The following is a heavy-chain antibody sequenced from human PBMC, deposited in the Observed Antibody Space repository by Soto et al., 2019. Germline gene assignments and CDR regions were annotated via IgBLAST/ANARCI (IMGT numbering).Heavy chain of an antibody. CDR1: GSTFSSYA. Sequence: SVKVSCKASGSTFSSYAISWVRQAPGQGLEWMGGIIPIFGTANYAQKFQGRVTITADKSTSTAYMELSSLRSEDTAVYYCARADPSGSYGIYWGQGTLVTVSS. J-gene: IGHJ4*02. CDR3: ARADPSGSYGIY. V-gene: IGHV1-69*06. D-gene: IGHD1-26*01. CDR2: IIPIFGTA.